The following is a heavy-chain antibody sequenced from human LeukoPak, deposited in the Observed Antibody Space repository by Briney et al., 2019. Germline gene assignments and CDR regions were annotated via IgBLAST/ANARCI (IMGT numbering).Heavy chain of an antibody. CDR3: ARDGEGYGSGSYYNPHY. CDR2: INHSGST. CDR1: GGSFSGYY. V-gene: IGHV4-34*01. D-gene: IGHD3-10*01. Sequence: PSETLSLTCAVYGGSFSGYYWSWIRQPPGKGLEWIGEINHSGSTNYNPSLKSRVTISVDTSKNQFSLKLSSVTAADTAVYYCARDGEGYGSGSYYNPHYWGQGTLVTVSS. J-gene: IGHJ4*02.